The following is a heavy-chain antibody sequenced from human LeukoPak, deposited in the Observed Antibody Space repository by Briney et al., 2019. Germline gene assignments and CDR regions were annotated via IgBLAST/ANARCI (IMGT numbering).Heavy chain of an antibody. CDR2: IRNKANGYTT. D-gene: IGHD2-15*01. V-gene: IGHV3-72*01. J-gene: IGHJ4*02. CDR1: GFRFSDHH. Sequence: PGGSLRLSCAASGFRFSDHHMEWVRQAPGKGLEWVGRIRNKANGYTTEYAASVNGRFTISRDDSKSSLFLQMNSLITEDTAVYYCASSLLFDYWGQGTLVTVSS. CDR3: ASSLLFDY.